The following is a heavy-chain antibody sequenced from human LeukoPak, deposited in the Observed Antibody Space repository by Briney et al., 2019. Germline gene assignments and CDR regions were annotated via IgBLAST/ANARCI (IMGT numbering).Heavy chain of an antibody. Sequence: GGSLRLSCAASGFTVSSNYMSWVRQAPGKGLEWVAVIWYDGSNKYYADSVKGRFTVSRDNSKNTLYLQMNSLRAEDTAVYYCARDQEWLGPNFDYWGQGTLVTVSS. CDR1: GFTVSSNY. CDR2: IWYDGSNK. D-gene: IGHD6-19*01. V-gene: IGHV3-33*08. CDR3: ARDQEWLGPNFDY. J-gene: IGHJ4*02.